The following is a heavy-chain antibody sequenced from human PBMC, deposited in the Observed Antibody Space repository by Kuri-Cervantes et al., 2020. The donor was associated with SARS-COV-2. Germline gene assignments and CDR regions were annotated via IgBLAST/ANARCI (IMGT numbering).Heavy chain of an antibody. Sequence: GESLKISCKASGYTFSDYYMYWVRQAPGQRLEWMGWINPNSGGTNYAQKFQGWVTMTRDTSSTGYMELSRLRSDDTAVYYCARGMVRGLIQSYYYGMDVWGQGTTVTVFS. CDR1: GYTFSDYY. D-gene: IGHD3-10*01. J-gene: IGHJ6*02. CDR2: INPNSGGT. CDR3: ARGMVRGLIQSYYYGMDV. V-gene: IGHV1-2*04.